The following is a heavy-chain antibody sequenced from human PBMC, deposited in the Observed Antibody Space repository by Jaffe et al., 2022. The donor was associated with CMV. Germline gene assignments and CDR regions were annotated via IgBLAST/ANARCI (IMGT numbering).Heavy chain of an antibody. V-gene: IGHV3-30*18. Sequence: QVQLVESGGGVVQPGRSLRLSCAASGFTFSSYGMHWVRQAPGKGLEWVAVISYDGSNKYYADSVKGRFTISRDNSKNTLYLQMNSLRAEDTAVYYCAKEGEVLLWFGELQYGMDVWGQGTTVTVSS. D-gene: IGHD3-10*01. CDR3: AKEGEVLLWFGELQYGMDV. CDR1: GFTFSSYG. CDR2: ISYDGSNK. J-gene: IGHJ6*02.